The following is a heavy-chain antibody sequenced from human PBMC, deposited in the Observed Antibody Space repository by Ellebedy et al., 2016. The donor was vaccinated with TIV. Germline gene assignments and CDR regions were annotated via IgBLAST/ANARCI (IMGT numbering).Heavy chain of an antibody. CDR1: GFTVSSNY. Sequence: GESLKISXAASGFTVSSNYMSWVRQAPGKGLEWVSVIYSGGSTYYADSVKGRFTISRDNSKNTLYLQMNSLRAEDTALYYCAKDRGTYGDYGPYYYYGMDVWGQGTTVTVSS. CDR2: IYSGGST. CDR3: AKDRGTYGDYGPYYYYGMDV. D-gene: IGHD4-17*01. V-gene: IGHV3-53*05. J-gene: IGHJ6*02.